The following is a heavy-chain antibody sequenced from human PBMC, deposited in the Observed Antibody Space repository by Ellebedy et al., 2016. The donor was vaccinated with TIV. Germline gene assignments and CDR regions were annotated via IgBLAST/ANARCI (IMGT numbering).Heavy chain of an antibody. CDR3: ARAGVGFGELLSPGTARYGMDV. V-gene: IGHV4-4*07. CDR2: IYSSGNS. CDR1: GASISGYY. Sequence: MPSETLSLTCTVSGASISGYYWNWIRQPAGKGLEWIGYIYSSGNSNYNPSLRSRVSMSVDTSKNQFSLKLSSVTAADTAVYYCARAGVGFGELLSPGTARYGMDVWGQGTTVTVSS. D-gene: IGHD3-10*01. J-gene: IGHJ6*02.